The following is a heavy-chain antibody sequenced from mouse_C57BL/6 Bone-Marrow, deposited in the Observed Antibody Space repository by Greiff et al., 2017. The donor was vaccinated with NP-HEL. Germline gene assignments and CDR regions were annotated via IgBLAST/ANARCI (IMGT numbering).Heavy chain of an antibody. CDR3: IRVLRFFFDY. CDR1: GFTFSSYA. CDR2: ISSGGDYI. V-gene: IGHV5-9-1*02. J-gene: IGHJ2*01. Sequence: EVKLVESGEGLVKPGGSLKLSCAASGFTFSSYAMSWVRQTPEKRLEWVAYISSGGDYIYYADTVKGRFTISRANARNTLYLQMSSLKSEDTAMYYCIRVLRFFFDYWGQGTTLTVSS. D-gene: IGHD1-1*01.